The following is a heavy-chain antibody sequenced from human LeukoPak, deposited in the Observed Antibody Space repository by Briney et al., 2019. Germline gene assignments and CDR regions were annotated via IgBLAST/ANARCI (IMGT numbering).Heavy chain of an antibody. CDR2: ISGSGGST. CDR1: GFTFSSYA. Sequence: PGGSLRLSCAASGFTFSSYAMSWVRQAPGKGLEWVSAISGSGGSTYYADSEKGRFTISRDNSKNTLYLQMNSLRAEDTAVYYCAKDRFWGYSGYDESGADYWGQGTLVTVSS. V-gene: IGHV3-23*01. D-gene: IGHD5-12*01. CDR3: AKDRFWGYSGYDESGADY. J-gene: IGHJ4*02.